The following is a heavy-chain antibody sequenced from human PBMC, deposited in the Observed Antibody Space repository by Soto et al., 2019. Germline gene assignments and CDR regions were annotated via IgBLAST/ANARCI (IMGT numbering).Heavy chain of an antibody. CDR2: MNPNSGNT. CDR1: GYTFTSYD. Sequence: ASVKVSCKASGYTFTSYDINWVRQATGQGLEWMGWMNPNSGNTGYAQKFQGRVTMTRNTSISTAYMELSSLRSEDTAVYYCARGRVGYYDSSGYGMDVWGQGTTVTVSS. J-gene: IGHJ6*02. CDR3: ARGRVGYYDSSGYGMDV. D-gene: IGHD3-22*01. V-gene: IGHV1-8*01.